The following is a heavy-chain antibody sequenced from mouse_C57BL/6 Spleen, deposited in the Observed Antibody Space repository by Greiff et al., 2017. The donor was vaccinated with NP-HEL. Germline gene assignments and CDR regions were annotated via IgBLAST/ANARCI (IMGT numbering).Heavy chain of an antibody. CDR1: GYTFTSYW. V-gene: IGHV1-64*01. D-gene: IGHD1-1*01. CDR2: IYPNSGST. J-gene: IGHJ2*01. CDR3: ARGGRVVAPFDY. Sequence: QVQLQQPGAELVKPGASVKLSCKASGYTFTSYWMHWVKQRPGQGLEWIGMIYPNSGSTNYNEKFKSKATLTVDKSSSTAYMQLSSLTSEDSAVYYCARGGRVVAPFDYWGQGTTLTVAS.